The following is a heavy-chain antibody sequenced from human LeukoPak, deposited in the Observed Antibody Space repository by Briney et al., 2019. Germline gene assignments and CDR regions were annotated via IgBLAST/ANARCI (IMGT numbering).Heavy chain of an antibody. J-gene: IGHJ4*02. CDR2: IVSNGGTI. V-gene: IGHV3-48*03. D-gene: IGHD3-22*01. CDR3: ARDYYDSSGMGPDY. CDR1: GFTFDSYE. Sequence: GGSLRLSCAASGFTFDSYEMNWVRQAPGKGLEWISYIVSNGGTIHYADSVKGRFTISRDNAKNSLYLQMNSLRAEDTAVYYCARDYYDSSGMGPDYWGQGTLVTVSS.